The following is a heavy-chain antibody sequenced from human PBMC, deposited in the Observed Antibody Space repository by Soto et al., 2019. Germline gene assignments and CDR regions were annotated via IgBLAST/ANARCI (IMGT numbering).Heavy chain of an antibody. J-gene: IGHJ6*02. V-gene: IGHV5-51*01. D-gene: IGHD6-13*01. CDR2: IYPGDSDT. CDR1: GYSFTSYW. Sequence: PGESLKISCKGSGYSFTSYWIGWVRQMPGKGLEWMGIIYPGDSDTRYSPSFQGQVTISADKSISTAYLQWSSLKASDTAMYYCARQGQQLVRTLAVAPYGMDVWGQGTTVTVSS. CDR3: ARQGQQLVRTLAVAPYGMDV.